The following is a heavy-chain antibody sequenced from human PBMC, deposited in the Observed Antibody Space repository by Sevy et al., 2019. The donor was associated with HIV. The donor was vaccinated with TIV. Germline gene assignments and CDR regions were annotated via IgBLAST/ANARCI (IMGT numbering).Heavy chain of an antibody. Sequence: GGSLRLSCAVSGFAVSDNCMSWVRQSPGKGLEWVSVIFSGGRTSYADSVKGRFTVSRDGSKNTLSLQMNSLRIEDTAVYYCAREGGYTSAWSPGNYWGQGTLVTVSS. V-gene: IGHV3-53*05. J-gene: IGHJ4*02. CDR2: IFSGGRT. CDR1: GFAVSDNC. CDR3: AREGGYTSAWSPGNY. D-gene: IGHD6-19*01.